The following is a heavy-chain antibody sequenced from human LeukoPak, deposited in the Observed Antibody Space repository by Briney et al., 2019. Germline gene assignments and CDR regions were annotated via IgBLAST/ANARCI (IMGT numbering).Heavy chain of an antibody. CDR3: ARPVKDYYDSSGYYYYFDY. D-gene: IGHD3-22*01. CDR1: GYSFTSYW. CDR2: IYPGDSDT. V-gene: IGHV5-51*01. J-gene: IGHJ4*02. Sequence: GESLRISCKGSGYSFTSYWIGWVRQMPGKGLEWMGIIYPGDSDTRHSPSFQGQVTISADKSISTAYLQWSSLKASDTAMYYCARPVKDYYDSSGYYYYFDYWGQGTLVTVSS.